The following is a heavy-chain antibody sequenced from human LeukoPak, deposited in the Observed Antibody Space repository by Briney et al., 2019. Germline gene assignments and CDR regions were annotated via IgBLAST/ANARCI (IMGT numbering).Heavy chain of an antibody. J-gene: IGHJ4*02. CDR2: IWYDGSNK. V-gene: IGHV3-33*01. D-gene: IGHD4-17*01. CDR1: GFTFSSYV. Sequence: GRSLRLSCAASGFTFSSYVMHWVRQAPGKGLEWVAVIWYDGSNKYYADSVKGRFTISRDNSKNTLYLRMNSLRAEDTAVYYCARDRRTTDDYWGQGTLVTVSS. CDR3: ARDRRTTDDY.